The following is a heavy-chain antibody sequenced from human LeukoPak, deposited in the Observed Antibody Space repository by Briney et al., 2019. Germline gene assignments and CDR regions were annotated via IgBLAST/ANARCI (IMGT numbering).Heavy chain of an antibody. CDR1: GGAISSYY. J-gene: IGHJ5*02. Sequence: SETLSLTCTVSGGAISSYYWSWIRQPPGKGLEWIWYFYYSGSTNFKPSLKSRVTISVDTSKKHFSLKLSSVTAADTAVYYCARLGRWASWFDPWGQGTLVTVTS. V-gene: IGHV4-59*08. D-gene: IGHD1-26*01. CDR2: FYYSGST. CDR3: ARLGRWASWFDP.